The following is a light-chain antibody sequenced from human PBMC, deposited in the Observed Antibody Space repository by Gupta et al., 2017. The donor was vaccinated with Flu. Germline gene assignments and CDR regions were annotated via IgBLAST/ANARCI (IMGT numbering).Light chain of an antibody. V-gene: IGKV1-39*01. Sequence: DIQMTQSPSSLSASVGDRVTITCRASQSISSYLNWYQQKPGKAPMLLIYAASSLQSGVPSRFSGSGSGTDFTLTISSLQPEDFATYHRQQSYSTPWTFGQGTKVEIK. CDR3: QQSYSTPWT. J-gene: IGKJ1*01. CDR2: AAS. CDR1: QSISSY.